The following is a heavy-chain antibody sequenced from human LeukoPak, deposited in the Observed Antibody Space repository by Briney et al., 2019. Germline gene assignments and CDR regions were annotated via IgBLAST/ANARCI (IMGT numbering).Heavy chain of an antibody. CDR2: IGSSGSPI. Sequence: GGSLRLSCAASGFIFSDHYMSWLRQAPGKGLEWVSFIGSSGSPIYYADSVKGRFTISRDNAKNSLYLQMSSLRVEDTAVYYCARGPAGDPFDHWGQGTLVTVSS. V-gene: IGHV3-11*04. CDR1: GFIFSDHY. CDR3: ARGPAGDPFDH. D-gene: IGHD3-16*01. J-gene: IGHJ4*02.